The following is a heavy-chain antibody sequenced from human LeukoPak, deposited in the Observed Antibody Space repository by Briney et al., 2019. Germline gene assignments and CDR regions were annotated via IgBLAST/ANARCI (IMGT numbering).Heavy chain of an antibody. J-gene: IGHJ3*02. V-gene: IGHV5-51*01. Sequence: GESLKISCKGSGYSFTSYWIGWVRQMPGKGLEWMGIIYPGDSDTRYSPSFQGQVTISADKSISTAYLQWSSLKASDTAMYYCAYSSGGGGLYDAFDIWGQGTKVTVSS. CDR3: AYSSGGGGLYDAFDI. CDR1: GYSFTSYW. CDR2: IYPGDSDT. D-gene: IGHD6-19*01.